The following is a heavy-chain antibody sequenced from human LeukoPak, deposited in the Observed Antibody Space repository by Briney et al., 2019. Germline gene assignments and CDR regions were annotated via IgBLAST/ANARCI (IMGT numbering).Heavy chain of an antibody. J-gene: IGHJ5*02. D-gene: IGHD6-19*01. CDR1: GFTVSSNY. CDR3: ARAWDSSGWYWFDP. Sequence: PGGSLGLSCAASGFTVSSNYMSWVRQAPGKGLEWVSVIYSGGSTYYADSVKGRFTISRDNSKNTLYLQMSSLRAEDTAVYYCARAWDSSGWYWFDPWGQGTLVTVSS. CDR2: IYSGGST. V-gene: IGHV3-53*05.